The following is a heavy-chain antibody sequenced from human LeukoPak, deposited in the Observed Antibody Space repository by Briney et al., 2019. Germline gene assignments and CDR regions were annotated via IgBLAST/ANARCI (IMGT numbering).Heavy chain of an antibody. Sequence: ASVKVSCKVSAYTLTELSMHWVRQAPGKGLEWMGGFDPEDGETIYAQKFQGRVTMTEDTSTDTAYMELSSLRSEDTAVYYCATDPDDYSNYVSYWGQGTLVTVPS. CDR3: ATDPDDYSNYVSY. CDR1: AYTLTELS. J-gene: IGHJ4*02. D-gene: IGHD4-11*01. V-gene: IGHV1-24*01. CDR2: FDPEDGET.